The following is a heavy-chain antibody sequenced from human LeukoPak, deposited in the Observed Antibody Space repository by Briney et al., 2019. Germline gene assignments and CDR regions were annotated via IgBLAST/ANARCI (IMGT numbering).Heavy chain of an antibody. CDR3: ARERGSDGTRNFQH. CDR2: ISYDGSNK. D-gene: IGHD3-10*01. Sequence: GRSLRLSCAASGFTFSSYAMHWVRQAPGKGLEWVAVISYDGSNKYYADSVKGRFTISRDNSKNTLYLQMNSLRAEDTAVYYCARERGSDGTRNFQHWGQGTLVTVSS. J-gene: IGHJ1*01. CDR1: GFTFSSYA. V-gene: IGHV3-30-3*01.